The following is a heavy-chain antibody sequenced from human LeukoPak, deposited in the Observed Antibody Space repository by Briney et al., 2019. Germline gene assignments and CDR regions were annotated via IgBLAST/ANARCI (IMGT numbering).Heavy chain of an antibody. CDR1: GFTFSSYA. J-gene: IGHJ3*02. CDR2: ISGSGGST. V-gene: IGHV3-23*01. D-gene: IGHD2-15*01. CDR3: AKGGYCSGGSCYWGAFDI. Sequence: GGSLRLSCAASGFTFSSYAMSWVRQAPGKGLEWVSAISGSGGSTYYADSVKGRFTISRDNFKNTLYLQMNSLRAEDTAVYYCAKGGYCSGGSCYWGAFDIWGQGTMVTVSS.